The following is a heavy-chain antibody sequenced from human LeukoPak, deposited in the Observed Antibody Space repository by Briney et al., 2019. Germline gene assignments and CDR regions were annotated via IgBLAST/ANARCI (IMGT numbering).Heavy chain of an antibody. D-gene: IGHD3-22*01. CDR3: ARGIVAKMGDFYYYMDV. J-gene: IGHJ6*03. CDR2: ISGSGGST. V-gene: IGHV3-23*01. Sequence: GGSLRLSCAASGFTFSSYAMSWVHQAPGKGLEWVSVISGSGGSTYYADSVKGRFTISRDNSKNTLYLQMNSLRAEDTAVYYCARGIVAKMGDFYYYMDVWGKGTTVTVSS. CDR1: GFTFSSYA.